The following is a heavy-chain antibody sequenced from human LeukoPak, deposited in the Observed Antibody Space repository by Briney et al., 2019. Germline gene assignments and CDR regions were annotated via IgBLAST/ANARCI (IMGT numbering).Heavy chain of an antibody. V-gene: IGHV1-8*01. CDR3: ARSFQSGYYTQYYYGMDV. CDR2: MNPNSGNT. D-gene: IGHD3-3*01. J-gene: IGHJ6*02. Sequence: ASVKVSCKASGYTFTSYDSNWVRQATGQPPEWMGWMNPNSGNTDYAQNFQGRVTMTRNTSISTAYMELSSLRSEDTAVYYCARSFQSGYYTQYYYGMDVWGQGTTVTVSS. CDR1: GYTFTSYD.